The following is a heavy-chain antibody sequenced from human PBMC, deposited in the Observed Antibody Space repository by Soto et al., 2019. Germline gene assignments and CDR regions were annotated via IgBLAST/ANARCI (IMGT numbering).Heavy chain of an antibody. V-gene: IGHV4-34*01. Sequence: QVQLQQWGAGLLKPSETLSLTCAVYGGSFSGYYWSWIRQPPGKGREWIGEINHSGITNYNPSLKSRVNISVDTSKNQCSLKLSAVTAADTAVYYCASHDYCDYYYYGVDVWGQGTTVTVSS. J-gene: IGHJ6*02. CDR2: INHSGIT. CDR1: GGSFSGYY. CDR3: ASHDYCDYYYYGVDV. D-gene: IGHD4-17*01.